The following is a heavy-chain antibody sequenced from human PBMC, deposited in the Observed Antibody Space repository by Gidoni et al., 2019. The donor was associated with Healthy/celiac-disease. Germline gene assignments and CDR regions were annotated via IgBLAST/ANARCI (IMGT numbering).Heavy chain of an antibody. CDR1: GFTFSSYS. Sequence: EVQLVESGGGLVKPGGSLRLSCAASGFTFSSYSMNWVRQAPGKGLEWVSSISSSSSYIYYADSVKGRFTISRDNAKNSLYLQMNSLRAEDTAVYYCARDGGDCSSTSCYYYYYGMDVWGQGTTVTVSS. D-gene: IGHD2-2*01. V-gene: IGHV3-21*01. CDR2: ISSSSSYI. CDR3: ARDGGDCSSTSCYYYYYGMDV. J-gene: IGHJ6*02.